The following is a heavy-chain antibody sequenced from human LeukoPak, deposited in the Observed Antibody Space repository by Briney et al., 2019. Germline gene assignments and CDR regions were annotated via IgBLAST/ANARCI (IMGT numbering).Heavy chain of an antibody. Sequence: ASVKVSRKASGYTFTCYYMHWVRQAPGQGVEWMGWINPNSGGTNYAQKFQGRVTMTRDTSISTAYMELSRLRSDDTAVYYCARGGTEGYCSSTSCPTTRNYYYYYGMDVWGQGTTVTVS. CDR1: GYTFTCYY. CDR2: INPNSGGT. J-gene: IGHJ6*02. CDR3: ARGGTEGYCSSTSCPTTRNYYYYYGMDV. D-gene: IGHD2-2*01. V-gene: IGHV1-2*02.